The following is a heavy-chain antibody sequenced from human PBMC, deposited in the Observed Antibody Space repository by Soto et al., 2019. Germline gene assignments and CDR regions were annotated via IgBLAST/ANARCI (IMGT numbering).Heavy chain of an antibody. J-gene: IGHJ4*02. D-gene: IGHD3-10*01. CDR2: VIYDGSNK. CDR3: AKDRGEAWTEYYFAH. V-gene: IGHV3-30*18. Sequence: GGSLRLSCSASGFSFGSHAMHWVRQTPGKGLEWVAVVIYDGSNKYYADSVKGRFTISRDNSKSMLFLQMNSLRPEDTALYYCAKDRGEAWTEYYFAHWGPGTLVTVSS. CDR1: GFSFGSHA.